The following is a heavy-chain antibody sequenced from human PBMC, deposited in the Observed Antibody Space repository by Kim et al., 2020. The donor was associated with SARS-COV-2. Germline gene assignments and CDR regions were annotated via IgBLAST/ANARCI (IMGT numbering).Heavy chain of an antibody. J-gene: IGHJ6*03. D-gene: IGHD6-6*01. CDR1: GGSIRGNNW. CDR3: ARAEVAARFGMDV. CDR2: IYHTGNT. Sequence: SETLSLTCAVSGGSIRGNNWWSWVRQTPGKGLEWIGEIYHTGNTKYNPSLQSRVIISVDSSKNQFSLKLSSVTAADTAVYFCARAEVAARFGMDVWGKGT. V-gene: IGHV4-4*02.